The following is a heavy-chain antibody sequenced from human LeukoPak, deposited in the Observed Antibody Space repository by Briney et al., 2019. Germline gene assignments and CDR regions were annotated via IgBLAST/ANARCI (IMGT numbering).Heavy chain of an antibody. D-gene: IGHD3-22*01. V-gene: IGHV3-23*01. J-gene: IGHJ4*02. CDR3: AKSRSGYYRFDS. Sequence: GGSLRLSCAASGFTFTNFAMSWVRQAPGKRLEWVSVISASGRSTYYADSVRGRFTISRDTSKNTLYLQMSSLRAEDTALYYCAKSRSGYYRFDSWGQGTLVIVSS. CDR2: ISASGRST. CDR1: GFTFTNFA.